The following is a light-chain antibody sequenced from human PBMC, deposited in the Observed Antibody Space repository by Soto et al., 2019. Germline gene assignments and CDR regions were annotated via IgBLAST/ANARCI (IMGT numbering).Light chain of an antibody. CDR1: QGISTY. Sequence: DLQMTQSPSTLSASVGDRVTITCRASQGISTYLAWYQQKPGKAPKLLIYAASTLQSGVPLSFSGSGSGTSFTLTISSLQPEDFATYYCQQLLSYPITFGQGTRLEIK. V-gene: IGKV1-9*01. CDR3: QQLLSYPIT. J-gene: IGKJ5*01. CDR2: AAS.